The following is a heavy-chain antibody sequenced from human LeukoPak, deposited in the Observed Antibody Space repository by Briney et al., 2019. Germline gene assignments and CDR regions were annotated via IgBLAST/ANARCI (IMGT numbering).Heavy chain of an antibody. J-gene: IGHJ4*02. D-gene: IGHD6-13*01. CDR2: IKQDGSGT. V-gene: IGHV3-7*01. CDR3: AREVHPAAAVDY. Sequence: GRSLRLSCAASGFTFSSYWMSWVRQAPGEGLEWVANIKQDGSGTYYVDSVKGRFTISRDNGKNSVYLQMSSLRAEDTAVYYCAREVHPAAAVDYWGQGTLVTVSS. CDR1: GFTFSSYW.